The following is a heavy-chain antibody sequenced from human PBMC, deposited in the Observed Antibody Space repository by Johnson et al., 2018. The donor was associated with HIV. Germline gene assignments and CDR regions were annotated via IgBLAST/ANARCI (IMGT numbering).Heavy chain of an antibody. V-gene: IGHV3-7*01. Sequence: VQLVESGGGVVQPGRSLRLSCAASGFTFSSSWMHWVCQAPEQGLEWVADINCDGSEKYYGDAVKGRFTISRDNAKNSLSLQMNSLRAEATAVYYCAREAGGGYDSDAFDIWGQGTMVTVSS. CDR2: INCDGSEK. J-gene: IGHJ3*02. CDR1: GFTFSSSW. D-gene: IGHD5-12*01. CDR3: AREAGGGYDSDAFDI.